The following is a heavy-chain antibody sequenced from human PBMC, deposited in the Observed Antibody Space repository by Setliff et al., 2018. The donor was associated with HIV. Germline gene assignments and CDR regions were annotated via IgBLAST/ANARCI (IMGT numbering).Heavy chain of an antibody. Sequence: ASVKVSCKASGGTFSSYAISWVRQAPGQGLEWMGGIIPILGIANYAQKFQGRVTITADESTSTAYMELSSLRSEDTAVYYCTRVMGATTGFHDYWGQGTLVTVSS. CDR3: TRVMGATTGFHDY. J-gene: IGHJ4*02. CDR1: GGTFSSYA. CDR2: IIPILGIA. V-gene: IGHV1-69*10. D-gene: IGHD1-26*01.